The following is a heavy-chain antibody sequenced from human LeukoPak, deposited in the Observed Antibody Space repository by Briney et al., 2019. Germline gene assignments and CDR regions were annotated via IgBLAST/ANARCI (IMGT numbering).Heavy chain of an antibody. V-gene: IGHV4-38-2*01. D-gene: IGHD1-26*01. CDR3: ARNGGYGKFDY. CDR2: IDHTGTT. J-gene: IGHJ4*02. Sequence: PSETLTLTCAVSGYSISSIYYWGWIRRPPGKGLEWIGTIDHTGTTYYNPSLKSRVTSSVDTSKNQFSLTLNSVTAADTAFYYCARNGGYGKFDYWGQGTLVTVSS. CDR1: GYSISSIYY.